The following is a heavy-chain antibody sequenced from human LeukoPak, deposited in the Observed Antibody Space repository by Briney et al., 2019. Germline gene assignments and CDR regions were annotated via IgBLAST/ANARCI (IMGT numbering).Heavy chain of an antibody. Sequence: SVKVSCKASGGTFSSYAISWVRQAPGQGLEWMGGIIPIFGTANYAQKFQGRVTITADKSTSTAYMELSSLRAEDTAVYYCAKIPQVAIFSVPNFDYWGQGTLVTVSS. V-gene: IGHV1-69*06. CDR2: IIPIFGTA. CDR3: AKIPQVAIFSVPNFDY. CDR1: GGTFSSYA. J-gene: IGHJ4*02. D-gene: IGHD3-3*01.